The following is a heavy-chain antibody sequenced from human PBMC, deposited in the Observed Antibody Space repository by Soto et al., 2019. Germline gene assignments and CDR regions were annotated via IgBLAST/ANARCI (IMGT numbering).Heavy chain of an antibody. J-gene: IGHJ6*03. CDR2: IYYSGST. Sequence: PSETLSLTCTVSGGSISSYYWSWIRQPPGKGLEWIGYIYYSGSTNYNPSLKSRVTISVDTSKNQFSLKLSSVTAADTAVYYCARTLGGSLSYYYMDVWGQGTTVTVSS. CDR1: GGSISSYY. V-gene: IGHV4-59*08. CDR3: ARTLGGSLSYYYMDV.